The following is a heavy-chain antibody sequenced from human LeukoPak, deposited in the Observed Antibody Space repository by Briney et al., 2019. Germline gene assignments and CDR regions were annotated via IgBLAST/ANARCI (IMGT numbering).Heavy chain of an antibody. D-gene: IGHD1-26*01. J-gene: IGHJ4*02. CDR1: GGSISSSSYF. CDR2: IYYSGST. V-gene: IGHV4-30-4*08. Sequence: SETLSLTCTVSGGSISSSSYFWGWIRQPPGKGLEWIGYIYYSGSTYYNPSLKSRVTISVDTSKNQFSLKLSSVTAADTAVYYCARDTVEWAGFDYWGQGTLVTVSS. CDR3: ARDTVEWAGFDY.